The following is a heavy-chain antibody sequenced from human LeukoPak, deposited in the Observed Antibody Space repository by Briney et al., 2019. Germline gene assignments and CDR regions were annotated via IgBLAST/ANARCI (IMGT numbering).Heavy chain of an antibody. J-gene: IGHJ4*02. CDR3: ATGRSGSYYATIFDY. Sequence: ASVKVSCKVSGYTLTELSMHWVRQAPGKGLEWMGGFDPEDGETIYAQKFQGRVTMTEDTPTDTAYMELSSLRSEDTAVYYCATGRSGSYYATIFDYWGQGTLVTVSS. D-gene: IGHD3-10*01. CDR2: FDPEDGET. CDR1: GYTLTELS. V-gene: IGHV1-24*01.